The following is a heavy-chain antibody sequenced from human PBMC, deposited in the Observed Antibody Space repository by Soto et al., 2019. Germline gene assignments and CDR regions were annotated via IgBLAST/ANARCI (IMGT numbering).Heavy chain of an antibody. V-gene: IGHV4-4*02. J-gene: IGHJ4*02. D-gene: IGHD2-21*01. Sequence: QVQLQESGPRLVRPSETLSLTCDVSGGSISSTHSWSWVRQPPGKGLEWIAEIYHSGSTNYNPSLNSRATISVDKSTNQFTLKPNSVTAADTAVSFCARAVALPGLFYFDFWGQGTLVTVSS. CDR3: ARAVALPGLFYFDF. CDR2: IYHSGST. CDR1: GGSISSTHS.